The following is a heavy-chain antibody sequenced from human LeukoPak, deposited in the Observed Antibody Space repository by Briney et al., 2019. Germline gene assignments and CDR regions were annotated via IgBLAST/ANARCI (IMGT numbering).Heavy chain of an antibody. V-gene: IGHV3-21*01. J-gene: IGHJ6*02. CDR2: ISSSASYM. Sequence: GGSLRLSCAASGFTLSTYSMNWVRQAAGKGLEWVSSISSSASYMYYADSVKGRFTISRDNAKNSLYLQMNSLRAEDTAVYYCAREDDYYYGMDVWGQGTTVTVSS. CDR1: GFTLSTYS. CDR3: AREDDYYYGMDV.